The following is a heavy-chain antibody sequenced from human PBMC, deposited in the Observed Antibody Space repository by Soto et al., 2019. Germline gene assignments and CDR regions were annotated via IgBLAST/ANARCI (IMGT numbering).Heavy chain of an antibody. CDR3: ARDLPYCSGGSCYAGYFDY. Sequence: GASVKVSFKASGYTFTGYYMHWVRQAPGQGLEWMGWINPNSGGTNYAQKFQGWVTMTRDTSISTAYMELSRLRSDDTAVYYCARDLPYCSGGSCYAGYFDYWGQGTLVTVSS. D-gene: IGHD2-15*01. J-gene: IGHJ4*02. CDR1: GYTFTGYY. V-gene: IGHV1-2*04. CDR2: INPNSGGT.